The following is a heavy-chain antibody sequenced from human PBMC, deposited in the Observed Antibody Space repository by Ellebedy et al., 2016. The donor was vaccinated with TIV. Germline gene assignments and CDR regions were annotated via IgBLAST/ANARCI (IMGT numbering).Heavy chain of an antibody. CDR1: GYMFSAYY. CDR2: VSAYNGDT. Sequence: ASVKVSXXGSGYMFSAYYITWVRQAPGQGLECMGCVSAYNGDTYYAQKFQGRVTMTTDTSTSTAYIELRSLRSDDTAVYYCARQGSSGWHDPIDYWGQGTLVTVSS. CDR3: ARQGSSGWHDPIDY. V-gene: IGHV1-18*01. D-gene: IGHD6-19*01. J-gene: IGHJ4*02.